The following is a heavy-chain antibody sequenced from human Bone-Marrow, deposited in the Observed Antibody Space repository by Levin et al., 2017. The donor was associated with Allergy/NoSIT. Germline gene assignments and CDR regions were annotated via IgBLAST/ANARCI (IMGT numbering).Heavy chain of an antibody. V-gene: IGHV3-30*18. D-gene: IGHD4-23*01. CDR2: ISYNGGFK. Sequence: SGGSLRLSCEVSGFTFSSFDMHWVRQAPGKGLEWVAAISYNGGFKGHADSVTGRFSISRDNSKNTLYLQMNSLRAEDTAVYYCAKEVNAYSGPWEPCDYWGPGTLVTVSS. CDR3: AKEVNAYSGPWEPCDY. CDR1: GFTFSSFD. J-gene: IGHJ4*01.